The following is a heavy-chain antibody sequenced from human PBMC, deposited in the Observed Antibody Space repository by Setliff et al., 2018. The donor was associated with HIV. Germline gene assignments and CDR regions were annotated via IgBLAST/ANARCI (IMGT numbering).Heavy chain of an antibody. J-gene: IGHJ6*03. V-gene: IGHV4-59*01. CDR1: GAYISSYY. D-gene: IGHD6-13*01. CDR2: IQHSGST. Sequence: PSETLSLTCTVSGAYISSYYWGWIRQSPGKVLEWIGFIQHSGSTNYNPSLETRVTISLDTANNHFSLNLRSVTAADTAVYYCWRQHLDGFRYKYYYMDVWGKGTPVTVSS. CDR3: WRQHLDGFRYKYYYMDV.